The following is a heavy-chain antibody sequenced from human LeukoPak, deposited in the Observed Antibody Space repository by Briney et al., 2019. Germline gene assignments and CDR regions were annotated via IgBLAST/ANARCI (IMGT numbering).Heavy chain of an antibody. Sequence: ASVKVSCKASGYTFTSYDINWVRQAPGQGLEWMGWMNPNSGNTGYAQKFQGRVTITRNTSISSAYMELSSLRSEDTAVYYCARWGYSSSWYMGYYYYYMDVWGKGTTVTVSS. CDR2: MNPNSGNT. V-gene: IGHV1-8*03. CDR3: ARWGYSSSWYMGYYYYYMDV. J-gene: IGHJ6*03. CDR1: GYTFTSYD. D-gene: IGHD6-13*01.